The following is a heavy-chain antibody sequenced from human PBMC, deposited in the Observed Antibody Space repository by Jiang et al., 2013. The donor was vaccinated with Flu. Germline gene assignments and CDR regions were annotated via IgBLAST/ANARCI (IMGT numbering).Heavy chain of an antibody. J-gene: IGHJ6*03. D-gene: IGHD6-19*01. Sequence: LLKPSETLSLTCTVSGGSISSYYWSWIRQPPGKGLEWIGYIYYSGSTNYNPSLKSRVTISVDTSKNQFSLKLSSVTAADTAVYYCARDLGGVQWLAPPRGYYMDVWGKGTTVTVSS. CDR1: GGSISSYY. CDR2: IYYSGST. V-gene: IGHV4-59*01. CDR3: ARDLGGVQWLAPPRGYYMDV.